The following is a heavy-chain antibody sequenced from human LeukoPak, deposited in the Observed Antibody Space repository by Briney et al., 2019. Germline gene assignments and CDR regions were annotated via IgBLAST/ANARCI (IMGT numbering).Heavy chain of an antibody. Sequence: PGGSLRLSCAASGFTFSSYSMNWVRQAPGKGLEWVANIKQDGSEKYYVDSVKGRFTISRDNAKNSLYLQMNSLRAEDTAVYYCARITAMDYYFDYWGQGTLVTVSS. CDR2: IKQDGSEK. CDR1: GFTFSSYS. D-gene: IGHD5-18*01. CDR3: ARITAMDYYFDY. J-gene: IGHJ4*02. V-gene: IGHV3-7*01.